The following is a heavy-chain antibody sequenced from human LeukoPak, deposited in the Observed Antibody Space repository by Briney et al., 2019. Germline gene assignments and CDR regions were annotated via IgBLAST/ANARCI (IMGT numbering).Heavy chain of an antibody. CDR1: GFTFDDYA. CDR3: AKDLTHSSSIDY. CDR2: ISWNSGSI. V-gene: IGHV3-9*01. Sequence: PGGSLRLSCAASGFTFDDYAMHWVRQAPGKGLEWVSGISWNSGSIGYADSVKGRFTISRDNAKNSLYLQMNSLRAEDTAVYYCAKDLTHSSSIDYWGQGTLVTVSS. D-gene: IGHD6-13*01. J-gene: IGHJ4*02.